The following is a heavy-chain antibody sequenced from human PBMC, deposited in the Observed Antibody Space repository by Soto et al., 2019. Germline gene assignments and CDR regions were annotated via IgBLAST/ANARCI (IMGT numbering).Heavy chain of an antibody. CDR1: RFTFSSYG. Sequence: QVQLVESGGGVVQPGRSLRLSCAASRFTFSSYGMHWVRQAPGKGLEWVAVIWYDGSNKYYADSVKGRFTISRDNSKNTLYLQMNSLRAEDTAVYYCARERIVSLKGNWFDPWGQGTLVTVSS. CDR2: IWYDGSNK. D-gene: IGHD2-15*01. J-gene: IGHJ5*02. V-gene: IGHV3-33*01. CDR3: ARERIVSLKGNWFDP.